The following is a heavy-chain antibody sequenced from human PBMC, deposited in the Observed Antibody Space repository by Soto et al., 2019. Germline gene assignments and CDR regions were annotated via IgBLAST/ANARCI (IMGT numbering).Heavy chain of an antibody. J-gene: IGHJ4*02. CDR3: ARVQCSGGSCYSIFDY. D-gene: IGHD2-15*01. CDR2: INAGNGNT. Sequence: ASLKVSCKASGYTFTSYAMHWVRQAPGQRLEWMGWINAGNGNTKYSQKFQGRVTITRDTSASTAYMELSSLRSEDTAVYYCARVQCSGGSCYSIFDYWGQGTLVTVSS. CDR1: GYTFTSYA. V-gene: IGHV1-3*01.